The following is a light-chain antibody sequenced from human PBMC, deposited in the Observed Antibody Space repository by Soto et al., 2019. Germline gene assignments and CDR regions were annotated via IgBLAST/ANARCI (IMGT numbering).Light chain of an antibody. CDR1: QSVASRN. CDR2: GAS. Sequence: EIVLTQSPGPLSLSPGERATLSCRASQSVASRNLAWYQQKSGQAPRLLIYGASSRAIHTPDRFSGSGSGTDFTLTISGLEPEDFAVYYCQHFGNSLWTFGQGTKVEI. V-gene: IGKV3-20*01. CDR3: QHFGNSLWT. J-gene: IGKJ1*01.